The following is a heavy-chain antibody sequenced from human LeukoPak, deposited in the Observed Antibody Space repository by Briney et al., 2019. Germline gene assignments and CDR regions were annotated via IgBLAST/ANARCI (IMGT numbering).Heavy chain of an antibody. Sequence: PGGSLRLSCAASGLTVSSTYMSWVRQAPGKGLEWVSLIYSSGSTYYADSVKGRFTISRDNSKNTLFLQMNSLTAEDTAMYYCTRTFLSGDGYKVSYFDYWGQGILVTVSS. CDR1: GLTVSSTY. CDR3: TRTFLSGDGYKVSYFDY. V-gene: IGHV3-53*01. CDR2: IYSSGST. J-gene: IGHJ4*02. D-gene: IGHD5-24*01.